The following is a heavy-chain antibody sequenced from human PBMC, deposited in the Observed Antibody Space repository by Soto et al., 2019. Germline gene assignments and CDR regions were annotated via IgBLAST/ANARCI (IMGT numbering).Heavy chain of an antibody. Sequence: EVQLAESGGAVVQPGGSLRLSCAASGFNFDDFSMHWVRQAPGKGLEWVSLIGRDGIYTYYADSVKGRFTISRDNSKNSLYLQMNSLTTEDTAFYFCAKEKHDASWTSFDYWGQGTLVTVS. CDR3: AKEKHDASWTSFDY. CDR2: IGRDGIYT. J-gene: IGHJ4*02. V-gene: IGHV3-43*01. CDR1: GFNFDDFS. D-gene: IGHD2-2*01.